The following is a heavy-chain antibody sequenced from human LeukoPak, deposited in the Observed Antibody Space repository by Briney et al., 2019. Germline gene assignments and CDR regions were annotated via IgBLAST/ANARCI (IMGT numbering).Heavy chain of an antibody. D-gene: IGHD4-17*01. CDR1: GGSFSGYY. V-gene: IGHV4-34*01. CDR2: INHSGST. Sequence: SETLSLTCAVYGGSFSGYYWSWIRQPPGNGLEWIGEINHSGSTNYNPSLKSRVTISVDTSRNQFSLKLSSVTAADTAVYYCARDSDDDYGDRFDYWGQGTLVTVSS. J-gene: IGHJ4*02. CDR3: ARDSDDDYGDRFDY.